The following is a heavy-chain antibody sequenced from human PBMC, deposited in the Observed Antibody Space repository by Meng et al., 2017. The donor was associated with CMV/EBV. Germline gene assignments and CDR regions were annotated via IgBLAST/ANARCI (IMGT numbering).Heavy chain of an antibody. CDR3: ARSTKYSSSWFFDY. V-gene: IGHV1-18*01. CDR2: ISAYNGNT. CDR1: GYTFTSYG. Sequence: ASVKVSCKASGYTFTSYGISWVRQAPGQGLEWMGWISAYNGNTNYAQKLQGRVTMTTDTSTSTAYMELRSLRSDDTAVYYCARSTKYSSSWFFDYWGQGTLVPSPQ. D-gene: IGHD6-13*01. J-gene: IGHJ4*02.